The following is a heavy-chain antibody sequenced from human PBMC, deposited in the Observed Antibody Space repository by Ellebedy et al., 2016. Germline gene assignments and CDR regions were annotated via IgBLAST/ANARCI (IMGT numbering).Heavy chain of an antibody. CDR2: INHSGIT. Sequence: SDTLSLTCAVYGGSFSGYYWSWIRQPPGKGLKWIGEINHSGITHYNPSLKSRVTISVDTSKNQFSLKLSSVTAADTAVYYCARGGGYCSGGRCYRVGTSLDYWGQGTLVTVSS. J-gene: IGHJ4*02. CDR3: ARGGGYCSGGRCYRVGTSLDY. CDR1: GGSFSGYY. D-gene: IGHD2-15*01. V-gene: IGHV4-34*01.